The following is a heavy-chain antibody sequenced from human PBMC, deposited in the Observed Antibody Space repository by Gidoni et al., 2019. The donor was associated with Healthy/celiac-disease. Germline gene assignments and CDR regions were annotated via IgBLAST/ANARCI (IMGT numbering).Heavy chain of an antibody. D-gene: IGHD5-12*01. J-gene: IGHJ4*02. CDR1: GFTFSSYG. CDR3: AKDHLGWLQLILDY. CDR2: ISYDGSNK. V-gene: IGHV3-30*18. Sequence: QVQLVESGGGVVQPGRSLRLSCAASGFTFSSYGMHWVRQAPGKGLEWVAVISYDGSNKYYADSVKGRFTISRDNSKNTLYLQMNSLRAEDTAVYYCAKDHLGWLQLILDYWGQGTLVTASS.